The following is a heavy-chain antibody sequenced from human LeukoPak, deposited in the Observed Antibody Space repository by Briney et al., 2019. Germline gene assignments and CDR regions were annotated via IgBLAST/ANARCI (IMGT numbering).Heavy chain of an antibody. V-gene: IGHV3-11*01. D-gene: IGHD2-2*01. CDR3: AREVRYQLLSWFDP. CDR1: GFTLSDYY. Sequence: KPGGSLRLSCAASGFTLSDYYMSWIRQAPGKGLEWVSYISSSGSTIYYADSVKGRFTISRDNAKNSLYLQMNSLRAEDTAVYYCAREVRYQLLSWFDPWGQGTLVTVSS. J-gene: IGHJ5*02. CDR2: ISSSGSTI.